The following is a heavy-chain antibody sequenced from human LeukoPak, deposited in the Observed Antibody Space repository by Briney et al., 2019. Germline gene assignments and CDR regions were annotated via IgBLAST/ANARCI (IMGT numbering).Heavy chain of an antibody. Sequence: GGSLRLSCAASGFTFSSYWMNWARQAPGKGLEWVASINHNGNVNYYVDSVKGRFTISRDNAKNSLYLQMSNLRAEDTAVYFCARGGGWDVWGQGATVTVSS. CDR3: ARGGGWDV. D-gene: IGHD2-15*01. CDR1: GFTFSSYW. J-gene: IGHJ6*02. CDR2: INHNGNVN. V-gene: IGHV3-7*03.